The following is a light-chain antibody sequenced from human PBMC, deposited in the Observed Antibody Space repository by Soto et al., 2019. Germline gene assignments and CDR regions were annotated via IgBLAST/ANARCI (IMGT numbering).Light chain of an antibody. CDR1: WYNIGKNL. J-gene: IGLJ3*02. Sequence: QSVLTQPPSASGTPGQTVTISCSGGWYNIGKNLGYWYQQLPGTAPKLLIYMTNQRPSGVPDRFSGSKSGSSASLAVSGLRYEEEAVYYCAAWDDSLRAWVFGGGTKLTVL. CDR2: MTN. V-gene: IGLV1-47*01. CDR3: AAWDDSLRAWV.